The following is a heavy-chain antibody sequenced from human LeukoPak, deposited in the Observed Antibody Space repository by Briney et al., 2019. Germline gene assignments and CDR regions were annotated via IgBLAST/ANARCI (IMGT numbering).Heavy chain of an antibody. J-gene: IGHJ6*02. Sequence: SETPSLTCAVYGGSFSGYYWSWIRQPPGKGLEWIGEINHSGSTNYNPSLKSRVTISVDTSKNQFSLKLSSVTAADTAVYYCARLLGDFWSGYTLIWVDVWGQGTTVTVSS. D-gene: IGHD3-3*01. V-gene: IGHV4-34*01. CDR2: INHSGST. CDR1: GGSFSGYY. CDR3: ARLLGDFWSGYTLIWVDV.